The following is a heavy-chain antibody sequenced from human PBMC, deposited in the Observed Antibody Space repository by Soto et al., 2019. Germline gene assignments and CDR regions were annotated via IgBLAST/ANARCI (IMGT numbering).Heavy chain of an antibody. V-gene: IGHV1-69*01. Sequence: QVQLVQSGAEVKKPGSSVKVSCKASGGTFSSYAISWVRQAPGQGLEWMGGIIPIFGTANYAQKFQGRVTITADESTSTAYMELSILRSEDTAVYYCASSRPYCSSTSCFYFDYWGQGTLVTVSS. CDR2: IIPIFGTA. J-gene: IGHJ4*02. D-gene: IGHD2-2*01. CDR3: ASSRPYCSSTSCFYFDY. CDR1: GGTFSSYA.